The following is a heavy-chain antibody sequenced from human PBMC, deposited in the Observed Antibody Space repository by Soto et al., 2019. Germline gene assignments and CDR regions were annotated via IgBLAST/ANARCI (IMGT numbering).Heavy chain of an antibody. CDR3: ARDEVPAANWLDR. Sequence: ASVKVSCKASGYTFTSYDINWVRQATGQGLEWMGWISGYNGNTKYADKLQGRVTMTTDTSTTTAYMELRSLRSDDTAVYYCARDEVPAANWLDRWGQGTLVTVSS. CDR1: GYTFTSYD. J-gene: IGHJ5*02. CDR2: ISGYNGNT. V-gene: IGHV1-18*01. D-gene: IGHD2-2*01.